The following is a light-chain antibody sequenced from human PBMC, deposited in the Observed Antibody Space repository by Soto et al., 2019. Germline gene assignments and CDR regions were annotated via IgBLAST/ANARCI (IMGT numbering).Light chain of an antibody. CDR1: NSNIRNNY. CDR3: GSWDGSLSAGV. V-gene: IGLV1-51*01. CDR2: DIN. J-gene: IGLJ2*01. Sequence: QSVLTQPPSVSAAPGQKITISCSGSNSNIRNNYVSWYQQFPGTAPQLLIYDINKRPSGVPDRFSGSRSGTSATLSITGLQTGDEAHYYCGSWDGSLSAGVFGGGTKVTVL.